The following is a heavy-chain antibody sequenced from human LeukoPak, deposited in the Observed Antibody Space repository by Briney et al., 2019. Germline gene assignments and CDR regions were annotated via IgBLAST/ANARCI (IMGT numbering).Heavy chain of an antibody. CDR2: ISAYNGNT. D-gene: IGHD3-3*01. Sequence: ASVKVSCKASGYTFTSYGISWVRQAPGQGLEWMGWISAYNGNTNYAQKLQGRVTMTTDTSTSTAYMELRSLRSDDTAVYYCARFQGSYDFWSEYFDYWGQGTLVTVSS. J-gene: IGHJ4*02. CDR1: GYTFTSYG. CDR3: ARFQGSYDFWSEYFDY. V-gene: IGHV1-18*01.